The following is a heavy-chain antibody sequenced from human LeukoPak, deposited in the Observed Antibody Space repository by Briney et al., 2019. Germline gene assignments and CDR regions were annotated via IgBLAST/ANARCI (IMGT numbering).Heavy chain of an antibody. CDR3: ARASRGYSYGSQFDY. V-gene: IGHV7-4-1*02. D-gene: IGHD5-18*01. CDR1: GYSFTSHA. J-gene: IGHJ4*02. Sequence: ASVKVSCKASGYSFTSHALNWLRQAPGQGPEWMGWLNTNTGNPTYAQGFTGRFVFSLDTSVSTAYLQISSLKAEDTAVYYCARASRGYSYGSQFDYWGQGTLVTVSS. CDR2: LNTNTGNP.